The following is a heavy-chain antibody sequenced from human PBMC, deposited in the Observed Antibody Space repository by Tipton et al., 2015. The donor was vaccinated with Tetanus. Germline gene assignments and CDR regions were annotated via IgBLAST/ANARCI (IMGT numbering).Heavy chain of an antibody. CDR3: TRSRPMYYYDSSGYYYFDY. D-gene: IGHD3-22*01. V-gene: IGHV3-49*03. CDR1: GFAFGDYA. J-gene: IGHJ4*02. Sequence: SLRLSCTASGFAFGDYAMSWFRQAPGKGPEWVGFIRSKGYGGTIEYAASVKGRFTISRDDSKSIAYLQMNSLKTGDTAVYYCTRSRPMYYYDSSGYYYFDYWGQGTLVTVSS. CDR2: IRSKGYGGTI.